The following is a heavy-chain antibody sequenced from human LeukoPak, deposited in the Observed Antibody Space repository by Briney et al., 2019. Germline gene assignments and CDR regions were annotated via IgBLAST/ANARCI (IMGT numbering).Heavy chain of an antibody. CDR1: GFTFSSYD. Sequence: GGSLRLSCAASGFTFSSYDMHWVRQATGKGLEWVSAIGTAGDTYYPGSVKGRFTISRENAKNSLYLQMNSLRAGDTAVYYCARALDYDSSGPYQGGGYYFDYWGQGTLVTVSS. V-gene: IGHV3-13*01. CDR3: ARALDYDSSGPYQGGGYYFDY. D-gene: IGHD3-22*01. CDR2: IGTAGDT. J-gene: IGHJ4*02.